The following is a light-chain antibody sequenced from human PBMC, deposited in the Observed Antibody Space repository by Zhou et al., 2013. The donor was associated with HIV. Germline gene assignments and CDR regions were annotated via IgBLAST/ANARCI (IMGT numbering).Light chain of an antibody. CDR3: QQRNSWPIT. J-gene: IGKJ5*01. V-gene: IGKV3-11*01. Sequence: EIVMTQSPATLSVSPGQRVTLSCRASQSVSSNLAWYQQKPGQAPRLLIFDASNRATGIPARFSGSGSGTDFTLTISRLEPEDFAVYYCQQRNSWPITFGQGTRLEIK. CDR1: QSVSSN. CDR2: DAS.